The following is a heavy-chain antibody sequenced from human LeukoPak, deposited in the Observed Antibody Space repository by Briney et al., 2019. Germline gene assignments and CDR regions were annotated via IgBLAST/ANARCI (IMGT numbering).Heavy chain of an antibody. CDR2: IYLRGNT. D-gene: IGHD4-17*01. J-gene: IGHJ4*02. CDR3: ARGTITTVTDS. CDR1: GGSISSSNW. V-gene: IGHV4-4*02. Sequence: MASGTLSLTCAISGGSISSSNWWTWVRQPPGKGLEWVGEIYLRGNTNYNPSLESRVSISVDESKTHFSLKLESVTAADTAVYYCARGTITTVTDSWGPGTLVTVSS.